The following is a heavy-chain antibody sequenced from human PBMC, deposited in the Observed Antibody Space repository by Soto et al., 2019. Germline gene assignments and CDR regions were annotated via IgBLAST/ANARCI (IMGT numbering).Heavy chain of an antibody. CDR2: ISAYNGNT. Sequence: QVQLVQSGAEVKKPGASVKVSCKASGYTFTSYGISWVRQASGQGLEWMGWISAYNGNTKYAQKLQGRGTMTTDTSTSTAYMELRSRRSDDTAVYYCARDEAYKWNDGGWFDPWGQGTLVTVSS. J-gene: IGHJ5*02. D-gene: IGHD1-1*01. V-gene: IGHV1-18*01. CDR3: ARDEAYKWNDGGWFDP. CDR1: GYTFTSYG.